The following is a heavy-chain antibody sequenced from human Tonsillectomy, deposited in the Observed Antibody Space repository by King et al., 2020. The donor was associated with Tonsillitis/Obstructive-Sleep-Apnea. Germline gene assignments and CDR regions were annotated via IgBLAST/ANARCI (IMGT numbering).Heavy chain of an antibody. CDR2: IWFDATNK. Sequence: VQLVESGGGVVQPGRSLRLSCAASGFTFNTYGMHWVRQAPGKGLEWVAVIWFDATNKYYADSVKGRFTISRDNSKNTLYLQMNSLRAEDTAVYYCTRVREYGMDVWGQGTTVTVSS. CDR3: TRVREYGMDV. J-gene: IGHJ6*02. V-gene: IGHV3-33*01. CDR1: GFTFNTYG.